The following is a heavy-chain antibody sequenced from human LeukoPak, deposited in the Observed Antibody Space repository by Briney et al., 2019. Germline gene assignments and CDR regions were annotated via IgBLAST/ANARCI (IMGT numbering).Heavy chain of an antibody. CDR1: GFTFSNYG. Sequence: GGSLRLSCAASGFTFSNYGMHWVRQVPGKGLVGVSRINSDGSRTIYADSVKGRFTISRDNAKNTLYLQMNNLRAEDTAVYYCARVSMWAVGSDYWGQGTLVTVSS. J-gene: IGHJ4*02. V-gene: IGHV3-74*01. CDR3: ARVSMWAVGSDY. D-gene: IGHD6-19*01. CDR2: INSDGSRT.